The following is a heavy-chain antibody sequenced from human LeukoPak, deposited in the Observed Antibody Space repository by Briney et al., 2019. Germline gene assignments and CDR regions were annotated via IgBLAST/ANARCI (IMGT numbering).Heavy chain of an antibody. CDR2: IKQDGSEK. J-gene: IGHJ4*02. Sequence: GGSLRLSCAASGFTFSSYEMNWVRQAPGKGLEWVANIKQDGSEKYYVDSVKGRFTISRDNAKNSLYLQMNSLRAEDTAVYYGARAGGQGRGGGYWGQGTLVTVSS. D-gene: IGHD3-16*01. V-gene: IGHV3-7*04. CDR1: GFTFSSYE. CDR3: ARAGGQGRGGGY.